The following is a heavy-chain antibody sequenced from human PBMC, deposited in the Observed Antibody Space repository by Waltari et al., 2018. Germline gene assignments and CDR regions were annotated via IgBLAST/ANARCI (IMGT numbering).Heavy chain of an antibody. CDR2: INWNGGST. J-gene: IGHJ4*02. CDR1: GFTFVDYG. CDR3: ARVAGPFSGSYCDY. D-gene: IGHD1-26*01. V-gene: IGHV3-20*04. Sequence: EVQLVESGGGVVRPGGSLRIPCAASGFTFVDYGMSWVRKAPGKGLEWVSGINWNGGSTGYADSVKGRFTISRDNAKNSLYLQMNSLRAEDTALYYCARVAGPFSGSYCDYWGQGTLVTVSS.